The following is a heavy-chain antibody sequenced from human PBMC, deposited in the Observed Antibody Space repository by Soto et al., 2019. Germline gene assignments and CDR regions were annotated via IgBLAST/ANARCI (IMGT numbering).Heavy chain of an antibody. V-gene: IGHV4-4*02. D-gene: IGHD5-12*01. J-gene: IGHJ6*02. Sequence: SETLSHTCAVSGGSISSSNWRRCVRQPPGNRLKLSGEIHQSASTNYNPSLESRVTISVDKSKNQFSLKLSSVTAADTAVYYCARDRRVIVATIGDYYYYGMDVWGQGTTVTVS. CDR3: ARDRRVIVATIGDYYYYGMDV. CDR1: GGSISSSNW. CDR2: IHQSAST.